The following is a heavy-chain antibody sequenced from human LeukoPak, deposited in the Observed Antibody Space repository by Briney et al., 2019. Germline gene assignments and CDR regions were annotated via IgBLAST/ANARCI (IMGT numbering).Heavy chain of an antibody. CDR1: GYTFIDYH. CDR2: INPKTGGS. Sequence: GASVKVSCKASGYTFIDYHMHWVRQAPGQGLEWMAWINPKTGGSNSAQKFQGRVTMTRDTSITTAYMELSSLGSDDTAVYYCARDVPGYSSEFDYWGQGALVTVSS. CDR3: ARDVPGYSSEFDY. V-gene: IGHV1-2*02. D-gene: IGHD6-25*01. J-gene: IGHJ4*02.